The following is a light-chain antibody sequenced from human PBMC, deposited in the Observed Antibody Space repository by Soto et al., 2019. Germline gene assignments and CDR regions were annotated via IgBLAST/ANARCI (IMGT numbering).Light chain of an antibody. J-gene: IGKJ1*01. CDR2: GAS. CDR1: QSVSSSY. V-gene: IGKV3-20*01. CDR3: QQYGSSPWT. Sequence: EIVLTQSPGTVSLSPGERATLSCRASQSVSSSYLAWYQQKPGQAPSPLIYGASSRAIGIPDRFSGSGSGKDFTLTISSLEPEDFAVYYCQQYGSSPWTFGHGTKVEIK.